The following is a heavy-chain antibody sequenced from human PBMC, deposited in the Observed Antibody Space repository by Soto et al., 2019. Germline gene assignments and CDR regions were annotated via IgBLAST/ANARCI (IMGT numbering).Heavy chain of an antibody. CDR2: ISWNSATI. Sequence: VQLVESGGGLVQPGRSLRLSCVASGFTFDDYAMHWVRQAPGKGLEWVSGISWNSATIVYADSVKGRFTISRDNAKNSLYLQINSLRAEDTALYYCAKAHGDIWGQGTMVTVSA. V-gene: IGHV3-9*01. CDR1: GFTFDDYA. J-gene: IGHJ3*02. CDR3: AKAHGDI.